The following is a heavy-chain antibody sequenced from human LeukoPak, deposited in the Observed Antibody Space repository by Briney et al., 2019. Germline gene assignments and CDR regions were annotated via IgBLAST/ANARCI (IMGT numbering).Heavy chain of an antibody. CDR1: GYIFTTYW. J-gene: IGHJ4*02. V-gene: IGHV5-51*01. CDR2: IYPGDSDT. D-gene: IGHD3-3*01. CDR3: ARGLSSTVDFWSGYYTPFDY. Sequence: GESLKISCQGSGYIFTTYWIGWVRQMPGKGLEWMGIIYPGDSDTKYSPSFQGQVTISADESISTAYLQWSSLKASDTAMYYCARGLSSTVDFWSGYYTPFDYWGQGTLVTVSS.